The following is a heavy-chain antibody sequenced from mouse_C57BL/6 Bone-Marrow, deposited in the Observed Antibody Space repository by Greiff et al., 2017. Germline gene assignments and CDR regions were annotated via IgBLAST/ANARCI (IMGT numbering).Heavy chain of an antibody. D-gene: IGHD1-1*01. CDR3: ARDQDYGSADWYFDV. CDR2: ISDGGSYT. CDR1: GFTFSSYA. J-gene: IGHJ1*03. V-gene: IGHV5-4*01. Sequence: EVQLVESGGGLVKPGGSLKLSCAASGFTFSSYAMSWVRQTPEKRLEWVATISDGGSYTYYPDNVKGRFTISRDNAKNNLYLQMSHLKSEDTAMYYCARDQDYGSADWYFDVWGTGTTVTVSS.